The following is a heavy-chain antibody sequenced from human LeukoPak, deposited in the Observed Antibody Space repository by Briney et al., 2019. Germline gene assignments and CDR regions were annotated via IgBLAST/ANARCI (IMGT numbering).Heavy chain of an antibody. CDR1: GFTFSSYG. J-gene: IGHJ4*02. V-gene: IGHV3-33*01. Sequence: GGSLRLSCAASGFTFSSYGMHWVRQAPGKGLEWVAVIWYDGSNKYYADSVKGRFTVSRDNSKNTLYLQMNSLRAEDTAVYYCARPTYSGSYYWFDYWGQGTLVTVSS. CDR3: ARPTYSGSYYWFDY. CDR2: IWYDGSNK. D-gene: IGHD1-26*01.